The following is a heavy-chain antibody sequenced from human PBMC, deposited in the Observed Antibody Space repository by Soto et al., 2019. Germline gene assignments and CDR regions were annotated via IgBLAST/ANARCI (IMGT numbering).Heavy chain of an antibody. V-gene: IGHV4-59*12. CDR1: GGSISSYY. CDR3: AKDSHFYVDGIDY. Sequence: TLSLTCTVSGGSISSYYWSWIRQPPGKGLEWIGYIYYSGSTNYNPSLKSRVTISVDTSKNQFSLRAEDTAVYYCAKDSHFYVDGIDYWGQGTLVTVSS. CDR2: IYYSGST. J-gene: IGHJ4*02. D-gene: IGHD3-3*02.